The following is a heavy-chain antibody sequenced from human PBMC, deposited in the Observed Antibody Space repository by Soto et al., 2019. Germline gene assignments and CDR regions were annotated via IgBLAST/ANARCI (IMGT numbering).Heavy chain of an antibody. D-gene: IGHD3-16*01. V-gene: IGHV1-8*01. J-gene: IGHJ5*02. Sequence: ASVKVSCKASGYTFTSYDINWVRQATGQGLEWMGWMNPNSGNTGYAQKFQGRVTMTRNTSISTAYMELSSLRSEDTAVYYCARGLAMTSFGGESWFDPWGQGTLVTVS. CDR1: GYTFTSYD. CDR3: ARGLAMTSFGGESWFDP. CDR2: MNPNSGNT.